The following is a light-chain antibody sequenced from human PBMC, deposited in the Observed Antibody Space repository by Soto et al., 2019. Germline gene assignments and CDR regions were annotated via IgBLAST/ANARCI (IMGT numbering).Light chain of an antibody. V-gene: IGKV2-28*01. CDR3: IQTLQAPFT. CDR1: QSLLHRNGYNY. Sequence: DIVMTQSPLSLPVTPGEPASISCRSSQSLLHRNGYNYLDWYLQKPGQSPQLLIYLGSNRASGVPDRFSGSGSGTDFTLKISRVEAEDVGVYYCIQTLQAPFTFGPGTKVDIK. CDR2: LGS. J-gene: IGKJ3*01.